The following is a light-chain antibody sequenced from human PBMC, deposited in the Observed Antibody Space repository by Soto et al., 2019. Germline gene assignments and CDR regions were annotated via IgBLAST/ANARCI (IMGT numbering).Light chain of an antibody. J-gene: IGLJ2*01. CDR3: SSYTTSSTLI. V-gene: IGLV2-14*01. CDR2: DVS. Sequence: QSALTQPASVSGSPGQSITISCSGTSSDVGGYNYVSWYQQHLGKAPKLMVYDVSNRPSGVSNRFSGSKSGNTASLTISGLQAEHEADYYCSSYTTSSTLIFGGGTKLTVL. CDR1: SSDVGGYNY.